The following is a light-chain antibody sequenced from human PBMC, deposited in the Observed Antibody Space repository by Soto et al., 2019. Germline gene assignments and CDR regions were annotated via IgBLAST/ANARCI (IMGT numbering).Light chain of an antibody. Sequence: EIVLTQSPGTLSLSPGERDTLSCRASQSVSSSYLAWYQQKPGQAPRLLIYGVSSRATGIPDRFSGSGSGTDFTLTISRLEPEDFAVYYCQQYGSSRTFGQGTKVDI. CDR1: QSVSSSY. CDR2: GVS. CDR3: QQYGSSRT. J-gene: IGKJ1*01. V-gene: IGKV3-20*01.